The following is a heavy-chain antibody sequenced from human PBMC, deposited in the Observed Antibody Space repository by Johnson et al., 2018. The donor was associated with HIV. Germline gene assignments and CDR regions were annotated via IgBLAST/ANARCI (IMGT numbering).Heavy chain of an antibody. CDR1: GFTFSSYW. Sequence: VQLVESGGGLVQPGGSLRLSCAASGFTFSSYWMSWVRQAPGKGLEWVANIKQDGSEKYYVDSVKGRFTISRDNAKNSLYLQMNSLRAEDTAVYYCARDSGGMYSSGWYGLGAFDIWGQGTVVTLSS. CDR2: IKQDGSEK. J-gene: IGHJ3*02. D-gene: IGHD6-19*01. V-gene: IGHV3-7*01. CDR3: ARDSGGMYSSGWYGLGAFDI.